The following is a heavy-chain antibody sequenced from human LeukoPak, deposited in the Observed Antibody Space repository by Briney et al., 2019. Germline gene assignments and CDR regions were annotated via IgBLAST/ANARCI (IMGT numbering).Heavy chain of an antibody. CDR1: GGTFSSYA. CDR3: ARDYYDSSGLNFDY. CDR2: IIAIFGRA. V-gene: IGHV1-69*05. J-gene: IGHJ4*02. Sequence: SVKVSCKASGGTFSSYAISWVRQAPGQGLEWMGRIIAIFGRANYAQKFQGRVTITTDESTSTAYMELNSLRSEDTAVYYCARDYYDSSGLNFDYWGQGTLVTVSS. D-gene: IGHD3-22*01.